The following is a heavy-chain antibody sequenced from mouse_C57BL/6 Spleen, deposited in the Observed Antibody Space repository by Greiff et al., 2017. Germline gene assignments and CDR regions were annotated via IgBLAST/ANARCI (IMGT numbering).Heavy chain of an antibody. CDR3: ATSDFDY. J-gene: IGHJ2*01. Sequence: QVQLQQPGAELVKPGASVKLSCKASGYTFTRYWMQWVKQRPGQGLEWIGEIDPSDSYTNYNQKFKGKATLTVDTSSSTAYVQPSSMTTEDSAVYYCATSDFDYWGQGTTLTVSS. CDR1: GYTFTRYW. V-gene: IGHV1-50*01. CDR2: IDPSDSYT.